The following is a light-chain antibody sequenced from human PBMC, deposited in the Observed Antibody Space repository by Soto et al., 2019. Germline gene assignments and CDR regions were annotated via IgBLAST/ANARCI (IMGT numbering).Light chain of an antibody. V-gene: IGKV4-1*01. Sequence: DSVMTQSPDSLALSLGERATINCKSSQSLLYSSNNKNFLAWYQQKPGQPPKLLFYWASTRQSGVPDRFSGSGSGTDFTLTITSVQAEDVAVYYCQQYYSSLAITSGQGTRLEIK. J-gene: IGKJ5*01. CDR2: WAS. CDR3: QQYYSSLAIT. CDR1: QSLLYSSNNKNF.